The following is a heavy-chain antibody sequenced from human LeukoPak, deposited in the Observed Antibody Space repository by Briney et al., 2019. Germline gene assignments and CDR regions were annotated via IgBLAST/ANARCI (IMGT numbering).Heavy chain of an antibody. J-gene: IGHJ4*02. D-gene: IGHD1-26*01. V-gene: IGHV3-23*01. CDR2: ISATSAGT. Sequence: GGSLRLSCAGSGSSFRNYAVTWVRKAPGKGLEWVSSISATSAGTYYADSVKGRFTISRDNSENTLYLQMNSLRADDTAVYYCAKGRATPDYWGQGTLVTVSS. CDR3: AKGRATPDY. CDR1: GSSFRNYA.